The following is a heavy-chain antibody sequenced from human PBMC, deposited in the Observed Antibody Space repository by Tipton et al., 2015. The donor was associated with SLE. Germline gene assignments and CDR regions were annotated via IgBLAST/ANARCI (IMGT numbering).Heavy chain of an antibody. J-gene: IGHJ6*02. CDR3: ARCSSSHRYYYGMDV. V-gene: IGHV4-59*11. D-gene: IGHD6-13*01. Sequence: LRLSCTVSGGSISSHYWSWIRQPPGKGLEWIGYIYYSGSTYYNPSLKSRVTISVDTSKNQFSLKLSSVTAADTAVYYCARCSSSHRYYYGMDVWGQGTTVTVSS. CDR2: IYYSGST. CDR1: GGSISSHY.